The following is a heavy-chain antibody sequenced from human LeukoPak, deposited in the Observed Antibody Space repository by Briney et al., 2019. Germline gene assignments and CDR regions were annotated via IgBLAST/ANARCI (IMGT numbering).Heavy chain of an antibody. Sequence: ASVKVSCKASGGTFSSYTFSWVRQAPGQGLEWMGWISAYNGNTNYAQKLQGRVTMTTDTSTSTAYMELRSLRSDGTAVYYCARSDGPTLAYCGGDCEHWVWFDPWGQGTLVTVSS. V-gene: IGHV1-18*01. CDR1: GGTFSSYT. CDR3: ARSDGPTLAYCGGDCEHWVWFDP. D-gene: IGHD2-21*02. CDR2: ISAYNGNT. J-gene: IGHJ5*02.